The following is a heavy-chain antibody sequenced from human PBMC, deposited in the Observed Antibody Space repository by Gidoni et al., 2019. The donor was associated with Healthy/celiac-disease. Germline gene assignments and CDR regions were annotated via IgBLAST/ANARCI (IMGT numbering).Heavy chain of an antibody. V-gene: IGHV4-30-4*01. CDR1: GGPISSGDYY. J-gene: IGHJ4*02. D-gene: IGHD3-3*01. CDR3: ARADFWSGYYKC. CDR2: IYYSGST. Sequence: QVQLQESGPGLVKPSQTLSLTCPVSGGPISSGDYYWSWIRQPPGKGLEWIGYIYYSGSTYYNPSLKSRVTISVDTSKNQFSLKLSSVTAADTAVYYCARADFWSGYYKCWGQGTLVTVSS.